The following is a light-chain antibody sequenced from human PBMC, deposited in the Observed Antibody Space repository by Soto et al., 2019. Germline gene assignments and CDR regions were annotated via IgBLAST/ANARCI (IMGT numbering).Light chain of an antibody. CDR1: RSNIGDNT. CDR2: NNN. Sequence: QSVLTQPPSASATPAQRVTISCSGSRSNIGDNTVNWYQQLPGTAPKLLIYNNNQRPSGVPERISGSKSGTSASLAISGLQSEDEADYYCAAWDDSLNGYVFGTGTKLTVL. V-gene: IGLV1-44*01. CDR3: AAWDDSLNGYV. J-gene: IGLJ1*01.